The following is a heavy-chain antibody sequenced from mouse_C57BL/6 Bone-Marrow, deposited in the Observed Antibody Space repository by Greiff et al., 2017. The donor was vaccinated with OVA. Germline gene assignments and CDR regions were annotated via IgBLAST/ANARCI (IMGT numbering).Heavy chain of an antibody. Sequence: EVQLQQSGPELVKPGASVKISCKASGYTFTDYYMNWVKQSHGKSLEWIGDINPNNGGTSYNQKFKGKATLTVDKSSSTAYMELRSLTSEDSAVYYWAIGAYYSNLFAYWGQGTLVTVSA. V-gene: IGHV1-26*01. CDR1: GYTFTDYY. CDR3: AIGAYYSNLFAY. J-gene: IGHJ3*01. D-gene: IGHD2-5*01. CDR2: INPNNGGT.